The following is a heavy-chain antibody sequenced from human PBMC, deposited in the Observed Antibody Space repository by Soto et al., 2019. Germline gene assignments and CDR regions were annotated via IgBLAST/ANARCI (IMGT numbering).Heavy chain of an antibody. J-gene: IGHJ3*02. CDR3: AREASSVLGGGAFDI. CDR2: IYYSGST. CDR1: GGSISSGDYY. D-gene: IGHD3-22*01. V-gene: IGHV4-30-4*01. Sequence: QVQLQESGPGLVKPSQTLSLTCTVSGGSISSGDYYWSWIRQPPGKGLEWLGYIYYSGSTYYNPSLKSRVTVSVDPSKNQFSLKVSSVTDAVTAVYYCAREASSVLGGGAFDIWGQGTMVTVAS.